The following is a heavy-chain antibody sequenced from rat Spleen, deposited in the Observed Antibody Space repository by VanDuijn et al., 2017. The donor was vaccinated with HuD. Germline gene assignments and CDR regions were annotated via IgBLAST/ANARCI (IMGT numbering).Heavy chain of an antibody. V-gene: IGHV3-3*01. Sequence: VQLQESGPGLVKPSQSLSLTCSVTAYSIISSYRWNWIRKFPGNKLEWMGHLNSAGTTSYNPSLKSRISITRDTSKNQFFLQVNSVSTEDTATYYCARFGYSGAPDYWGQGVMVTVSS. CDR2: LNSAGTT. J-gene: IGHJ2*01. CDR3: ARFGYSGAPDY. D-gene: IGHD1-1*01. CDR1: AYSIISSYR.